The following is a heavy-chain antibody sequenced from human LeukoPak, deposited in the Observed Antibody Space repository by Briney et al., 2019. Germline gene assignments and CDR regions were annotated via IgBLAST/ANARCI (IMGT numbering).Heavy chain of an antibody. CDR1: GFTFSNYV. J-gene: IGHJ4*02. V-gene: IGHV3-23*01. D-gene: IGHD3-9*01. Sequence: GGSLRLSCAASGFTFSNYVMSWIRQAPGKGPEWVSAISDSSVKTYYADSVKGRFTISRDDSKNTLYLQMNSLRAEDTAIYYCTREDAYFDSLLAYYFDYWGQGTLVTVSS. CDR2: ISDSSVKT. CDR3: TREDAYFDSLLAYYFDY.